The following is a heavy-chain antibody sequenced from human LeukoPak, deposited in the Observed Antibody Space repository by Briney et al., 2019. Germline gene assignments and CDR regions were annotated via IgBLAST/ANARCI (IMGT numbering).Heavy chain of an antibody. V-gene: IGHV1-24*01. D-gene: IGHD4-17*01. CDR1: GYTLTELS. Sequence: ASVKVSCKVSGYTLTELSMHWVRQAPGKGLEWMGGFDPEDGETIYAQKFQGRVTMTRDTSISTAYMELSRLRSDDTAVYYCARDQGGDYIFGIWGQGTMVTVSS. J-gene: IGHJ3*02. CDR2: FDPEDGET. CDR3: ARDQGGDYIFGI.